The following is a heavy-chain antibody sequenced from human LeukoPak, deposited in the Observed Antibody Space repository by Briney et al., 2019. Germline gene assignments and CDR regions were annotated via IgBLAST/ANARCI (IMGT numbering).Heavy chain of an antibody. CDR3: AKAGLYDYVWGSYRQKWFDP. D-gene: IGHD3-16*02. Sequence: SVKVSCKASGGTFNSYAINWVRQAPGQGLEWMGRIIPIFGTPNYAQKFQGRVTITTVKSTSTAYMELSSLRSEDTAVYYCAKAGLYDYVWGSYRQKWFDPWGQGTLVTVSS. V-gene: IGHV1-69*05. CDR2: IIPIFGTP. CDR1: GGTFNSYA. J-gene: IGHJ5*02.